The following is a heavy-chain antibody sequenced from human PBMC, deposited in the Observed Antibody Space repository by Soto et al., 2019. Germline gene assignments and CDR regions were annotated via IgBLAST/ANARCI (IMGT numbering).Heavy chain of an antibody. Sequence: ASVKVSCKASGYTFTGYYMHWVRQAPGQGLEWVGWINPNSGGTNYAQKFQGRVTMTRDTSISTAYMELSRLRSDDTAVYYCARGDVSITVVRGVIIRGRGWFDPWGQGTLVTVSS. J-gene: IGHJ5*02. V-gene: IGHV1-2*02. CDR3: ARGDVSITVVRGVIIRGRGWFDP. CDR1: GYTFTGYY. D-gene: IGHD3-10*01. CDR2: INPNSGGT.